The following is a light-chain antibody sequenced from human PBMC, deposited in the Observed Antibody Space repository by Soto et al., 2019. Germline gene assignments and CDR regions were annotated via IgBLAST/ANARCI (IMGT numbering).Light chain of an antibody. V-gene: IGKV3-15*01. J-gene: IGKJ4*01. Sequence: EIVMTQSPATLSVSPGERATLSCRASQSVSSNLAWYQQKPGQAPRPLIYGASTRVTGMPARFSGSGSGTEFTLTISSLQSEDFAVYYCQQYNNWPRTFGGGTKVDIK. CDR3: QQYNNWPRT. CDR1: QSVSSN. CDR2: GAS.